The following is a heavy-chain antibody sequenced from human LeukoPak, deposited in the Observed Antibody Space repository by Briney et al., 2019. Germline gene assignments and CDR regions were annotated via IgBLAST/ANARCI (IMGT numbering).Heavy chain of an antibody. J-gene: IGHJ3*02. D-gene: IGHD1-26*01. V-gene: IGHV1-24*01. CDR3: ATDIILGSYRAFDI. Sequence: ASVKVSCKVSGYTLTELSMHWVRQAPGKGLVWMGGLDPEDGETIYAQKFQGRVTMTEDTSTDTAYMELSSLRSEDTAVYYCATDIILGSYRAFDIWGQGTMVTVSS. CDR1: GYTLTELS. CDR2: LDPEDGET.